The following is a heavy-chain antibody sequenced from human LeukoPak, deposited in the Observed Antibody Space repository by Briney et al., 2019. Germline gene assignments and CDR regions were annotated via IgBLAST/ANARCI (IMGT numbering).Heavy chain of an antibody. J-gene: IGHJ4*02. V-gene: IGHV3-49*04. CDR3: TTHCSSTSCYPNDDY. D-gene: IGHD2-2*01. Sequence: GGSLRLSCTASGFTFGDYAMSWVRQAPGKGLEWVGFIRSKAYGGTTEYAASVKGRFTISRDDSKSIAYLQMNSLKTEDTAVYYCTTHCSSTSCYPNDDYWGQGTLVTVSS. CDR1: GFTFGDYA. CDR2: IRSKAYGGTT.